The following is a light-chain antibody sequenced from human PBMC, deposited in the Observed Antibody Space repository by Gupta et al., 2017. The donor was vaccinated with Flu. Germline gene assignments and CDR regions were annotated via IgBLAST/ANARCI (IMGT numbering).Light chain of an antibody. J-gene: IGKJ4*01. CDR1: QSISSY. CDR2: AAP. CDR3: QQSYSTLSGT. Sequence: DIQMTQSPSSLSASVGDRVTITCRASQSISSYLTWYQQKPGKAPKLLIYAAPSLQSGVPSRFSGSGSGTDFTLTISSLQPEDFATYYCQQSYSTLSGTFGGGTKVEIK. V-gene: IGKV1-39*01.